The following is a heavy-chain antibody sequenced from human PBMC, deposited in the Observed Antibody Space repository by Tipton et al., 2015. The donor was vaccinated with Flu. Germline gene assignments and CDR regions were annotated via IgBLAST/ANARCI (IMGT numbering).Heavy chain of an antibody. D-gene: IGHD4-11*01. V-gene: IGHV4-59*08. J-gene: IGHJ2*01. CDR2: IHYSGGT. Sequence: LRLSCTVSGDSITSYYWSWIRQPPGKGLEWIAYIHYSGGTKYNPSLRSRVTVSLDASKNQFSLNLNSVTAADTAVYYCARHEPTVTYYWFFDLWGRGTLVTVSS. CDR3: ARHEPTVTYYWFFDL. CDR1: GDSITSYY.